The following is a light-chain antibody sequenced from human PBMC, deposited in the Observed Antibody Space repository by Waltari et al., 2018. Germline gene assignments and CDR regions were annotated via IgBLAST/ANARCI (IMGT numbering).Light chain of an antibody. CDR3: QQYGHAPLT. V-gene: IGKV3-20*01. CDR1: QSLYSNY. CDR2: GAS. Sequence: VVLTQSPGTLSLSPGERATLSCRASQSLYSNYLAWDPQKPGQAPTLLIDGASNTATGIPDRFTGSGSGADFTLTISRLEPEDFAVYYCQQYGHAPLTFGGGTKVEIK. J-gene: IGKJ4*01.